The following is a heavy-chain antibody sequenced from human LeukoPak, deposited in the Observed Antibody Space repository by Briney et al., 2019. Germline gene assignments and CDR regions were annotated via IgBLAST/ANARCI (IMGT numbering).Heavy chain of an antibody. CDR2: ISAYNGNT. D-gene: IGHD4-23*01. V-gene: IGHV1-18*01. Sequence: ASVKVSCKASGYTFTSYGIRWVRQAPGQGLEWMGWISAYNGNTNYAQKLQGRVTMTTDTSTSTVYMELRSLRSDDTAVYYCARVVVTTAENWFDPWGQGTLVTVSS. J-gene: IGHJ5*02. CDR1: GYTFTSYG. CDR3: ARVVVTTAENWFDP.